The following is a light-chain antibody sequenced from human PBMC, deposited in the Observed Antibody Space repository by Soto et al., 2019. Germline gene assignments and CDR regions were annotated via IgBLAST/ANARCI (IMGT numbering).Light chain of an antibody. V-gene: IGLV2-8*01. CDR1: SSDVGAYNY. CDR3: SSYGGGNNYVL. CDR2: EVS. Sequence: QSALTQPPSASGSPGQSVTTSCTGTSSDVGAYNYVSWYQQHPGKAPKLMLYEVSQRPSGVPDRFSGSKSGNTASLTVSGLQADDEADYYCSSYGGGNNYVLFGGGTKLTVL. J-gene: IGLJ2*01.